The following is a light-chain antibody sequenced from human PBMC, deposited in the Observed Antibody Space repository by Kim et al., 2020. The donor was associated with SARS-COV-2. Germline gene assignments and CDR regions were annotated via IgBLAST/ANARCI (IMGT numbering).Light chain of an antibody. CDR2: HDN. V-gene: IGLV3-1*01. CDR3: HVWDSGTAL. J-gene: IGLJ3*02. Sequence: VSPGQTAPLPCSGPGLAFKVTFSYQQRPGQSPVLLIYHDNRRRPEIPERFSGSKSGDTATLTISGTQATDEADYFCHVWDSGTALFGGGTQLTVL. CDR1: GLAFKV.